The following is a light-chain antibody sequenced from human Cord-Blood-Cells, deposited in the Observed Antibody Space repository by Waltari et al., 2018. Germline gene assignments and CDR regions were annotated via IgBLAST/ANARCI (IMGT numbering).Light chain of an antibody. CDR3: AAWDDSLNGRV. CDR2: SKN. V-gene: IGLV1-44*01. Sequence: QSVLTQPPSASGTPGQSVTISCSGSSSNIGSNTVNWYQQRSGTTPKLRVYSKNQRPSGVPDRFSGSKSGTSASLAISGLQSEDEADYYCAAWDDSLNGRVFGGGTKLTVL. CDR1: SSNIGSNT. J-gene: IGLJ3*02.